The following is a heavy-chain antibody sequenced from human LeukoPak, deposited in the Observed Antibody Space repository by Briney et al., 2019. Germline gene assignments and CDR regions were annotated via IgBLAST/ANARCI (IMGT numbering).Heavy chain of an antibody. Sequence: ASVKVSCKASGYTFTNYSMHWVRQAPGQRLEWMGWINAGNGNTKYSQKFQGTVTITRDTSASTAYMELSSLRSADTAVYFCARGRYSSGWYAIDYWGQGTLVTVSS. CDR2: INAGNGNT. CDR1: GYTFTNYS. CDR3: ARGRYSSGWYAIDY. V-gene: IGHV1-3*01. J-gene: IGHJ4*02. D-gene: IGHD6-19*01.